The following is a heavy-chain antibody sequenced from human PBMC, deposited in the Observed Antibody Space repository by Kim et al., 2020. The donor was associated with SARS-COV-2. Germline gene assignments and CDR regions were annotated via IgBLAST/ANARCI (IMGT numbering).Heavy chain of an antibody. V-gene: IGHV4-39*01. Sequence: SETLSLTCTVSGGSISSSSYYWGWIRQPPGKGLEWIGSIYYSGSTYYNPSLKSRVTISVDTSKNQFSLKLSSVTAADTAVYYCARLGRGYCSSTSCPMVGYWGQGTLVTVSS. CDR3: ARLGRGYCSSTSCPMVGY. CDR1: GGSISSSSYY. CDR2: IYYSGST. J-gene: IGHJ4*02. D-gene: IGHD2-2*01.